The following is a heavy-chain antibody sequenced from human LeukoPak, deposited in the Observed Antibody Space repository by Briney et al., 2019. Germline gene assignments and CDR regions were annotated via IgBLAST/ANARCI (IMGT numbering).Heavy chain of an antibody. V-gene: IGHV3-64*01. CDR3: TRPLAGVGRAWFDP. CDR2: VSSDGSYT. CDR1: GFTFSSYF. D-gene: IGHD6-13*01. J-gene: IGHJ5*02. Sequence: GGSLRLSCAASGFTFSSYFMHWVRQAPGKGLEYVAAVSSDGSYTNYATSVKGRFTISRDNSKNTLYLQMGSLRAEDMAIYYCTRPLAGVGRAWFDPWGQGTLVTVSS.